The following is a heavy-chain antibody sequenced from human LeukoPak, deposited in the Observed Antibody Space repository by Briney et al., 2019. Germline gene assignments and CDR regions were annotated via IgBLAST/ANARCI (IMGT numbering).Heavy chain of an antibody. CDR1: GYSISSGYY. Sequence: ASETLSLTCTVSGYSISSGYYWGWIRQPPGKGLEWIGSIYHSGSTYYNPSLKSRVTISVDTSKNQFSLKLSSVTAADTAVYYCARGRAVARRYYFDYWGQGTLVTVSS. V-gene: IGHV4-38-2*02. CDR2: IYHSGST. J-gene: IGHJ4*02. CDR3: ARGRAVARRYYFDY. D-gene: IGHD6-19*01.